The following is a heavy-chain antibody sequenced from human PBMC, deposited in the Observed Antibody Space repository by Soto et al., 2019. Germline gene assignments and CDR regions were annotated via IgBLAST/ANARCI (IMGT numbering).Heavy chain of an antibody. CDR3: VTTRGIAVGGSFDH. CDR2: IYYSGST. CDR1: GGSISSGGYY. V-gene: IGHV4-31*03. J-gene: IGHJ5*02. Sequence: PSETLSLTCTVSGGSISSGGYYWSWIRQHPGKGLEWIGYIYYSGSTYYNPSLKSRVTISVDTSKNQFSLKLSSVTAPDTAIYYCVTTRGIAVGGSFDHWGQGTLVTVSS. D-gene: IGHD6-13*01.